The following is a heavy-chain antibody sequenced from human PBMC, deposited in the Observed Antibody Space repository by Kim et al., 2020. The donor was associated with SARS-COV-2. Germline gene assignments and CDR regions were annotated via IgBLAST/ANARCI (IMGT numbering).Heavy chain of an antibody. CDR2: ISAYNGNT. D-gene: IGHD3-10*01. J-gene: IGHJ6*02. V-gene: IGHV1-18*01. CDR3: ARDRLVRVRTGMDV. CDR1: GYTFTSYG. Sequence: ASVKVSCKASGYTFTSYGISWVRQAPGQGLEWMGWISAYNGNTNYAQKLQGRVTMTTDTSTSTAYMELRSLRSDDTAVYYCARDRLVRVRTGMDVWGQGTTVTVSS.